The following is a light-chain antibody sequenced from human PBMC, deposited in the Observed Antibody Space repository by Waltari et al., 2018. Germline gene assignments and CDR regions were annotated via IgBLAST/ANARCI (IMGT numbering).Light chain of an antibody. CDR2: GKN. V-gene: IGLV3-19*01. CDR1: SLRRYD. CDR3: GSRDSSLNGNYL. Sequence: SSELTQDSAVSVALGETVRITCQGDSLRRYDASWYQQKPGQAPLLAIYGKNRRRSGIPDRFSGSGSGDTNSLTITGAQAEDEADYYCGSRDSSLNGNYLFGGGTKLTVL. J-gene: IGLJ3*02.